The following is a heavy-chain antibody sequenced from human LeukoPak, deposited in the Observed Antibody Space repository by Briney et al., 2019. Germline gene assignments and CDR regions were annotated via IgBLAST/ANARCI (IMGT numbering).Heavy chain of an antibody. Sequence: GASVKVSCKASGYTFTSYGISWVRQAPGQGLEWMGWISAYNGNTNYAQKPQGRVTMTTDTSTSTAYMELRSLRSDDTAVYYCARDSGYDLVYYYYGMDVWGQGTTVTVSS. CDR3: ARDSGYDLVYYYYGMDV. V-gene: IGHV1-18*01. CDR1: GYTFTSYG. J-gene: IGHJ6*02. CDR2: ISAYNGNT. D-gene: IGHD5-12*01.